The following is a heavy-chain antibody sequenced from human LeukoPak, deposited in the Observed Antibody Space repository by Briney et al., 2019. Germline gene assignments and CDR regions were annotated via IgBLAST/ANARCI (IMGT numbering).Heavy chain of an antibody. J-gene: IGHJ6*03. Sequence: ASVKVSCKVSGYTLTELSMHRVRQAPGKGLEWMGGFDPEDGETIYAQKFQGRVTMTEDTSTDTAYMELSSLRSEDTAVYYCATVADFWSGYLKYYYMDVWGKGTTVTVSS. V-gene: IGHV1-24*01. CDR1: GYTLTELS. CDR2: FDPEDGET. CDR3: ATVADFWSGYLKYYYMDV. D-gene: IGHD3-3*01.